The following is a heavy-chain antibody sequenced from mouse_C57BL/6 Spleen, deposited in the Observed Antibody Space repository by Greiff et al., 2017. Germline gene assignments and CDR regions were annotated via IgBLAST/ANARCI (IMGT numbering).Heavy chain of an antibody. J-gene: IGHJ4*01. D-gene: IGHD1-1*01. CDR3: AIRYYYGREGDAMDY. V-gene: IGHV1-55*01. CDR1: GYTFTSYW. CDR2: IYPGSGST. Sequence: QVQLQQPGAELVKPGASVKMSCKASGYTFTSYWITWVKQRPGQGLEWIGDIYPGSGSTNYNEKFKSKATLTVDTSSSTAYMQLSSLTSEDSAVYYCAIRYYYGREGDAMDYWGQGTSVTVSS.